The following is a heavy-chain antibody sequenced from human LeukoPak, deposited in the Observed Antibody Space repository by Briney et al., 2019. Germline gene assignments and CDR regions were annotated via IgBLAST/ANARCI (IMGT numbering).Heavy chain of an antibody. V-gene: IGHV3-30*02. Sequence: GGSLRLSCAASGFSFSSYGMHWVRQAPGKGLEWVAFIRYDGSNEYYADSVKGRFTISRDNSKNTLYLQMNSLRAEDTALYFFPQCSRYFDYWGQGTLVTVSS. CDR3: PQCSRYFDY. CDR1: GFSFSSYG. J-gene: IGHJ4*02. D-gene: IGHD6-13*01. CDR2: IRYDGSNE.